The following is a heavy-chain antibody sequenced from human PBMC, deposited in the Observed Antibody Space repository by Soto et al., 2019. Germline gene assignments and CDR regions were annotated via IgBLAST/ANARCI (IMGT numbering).Heavy chain of an antibody. CDR1: GGSITISTYY. D-gene: IGHD6-19*01. CDR3: ARHGQLSSSGWYLNWFDP. V-gene: IGHV4-39*01. J-gene: IGHJ5*02. CDR2: VYYSGST. Sequence: QLQMQESGPGLVKASEALSLTCTVSGGSITISTYYWGWIRQPPGKGLEWIGSVYYSGSTYYNPSLKSRDTISVDTSKNQFALTLSPATAADTAVYYCARHGQLSSSGWYLNWFDPWGQGTLVTVSS.